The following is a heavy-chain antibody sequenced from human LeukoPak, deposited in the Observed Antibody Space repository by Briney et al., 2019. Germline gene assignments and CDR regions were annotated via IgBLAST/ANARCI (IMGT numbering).Heavy chain of an antibody. CDR2: ISSSGSTI. CDR3: ARRRYNWNAIDY. CDR1: GFTFSSYS. Sequence: GGSLRLSCAASGFTFSSYSMNWVRQAPGKGLEWVSYISSSGSTIYYADSVKGRFTISRDNAKNSLYLQMNSLRAEDTAVYYCARRRYNWNAIDYWGQGTLVTVSS. J-gene: IGHJ4*02. D-gene: IGHD1-20*01. V-gene: IGHV3-48*04.